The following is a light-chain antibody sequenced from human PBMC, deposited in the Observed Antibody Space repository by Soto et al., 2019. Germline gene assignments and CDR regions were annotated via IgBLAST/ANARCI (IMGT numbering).Light chain of an antibody. CDR3: QQYNSYWT. V-gene: IGKV1-5*03. J-gene: IGKJ1*01. CDR2: KAS. Sequence: DIQMTQSPSTLSASVGDRVTITCRASQTVNSWLAWYQQKPGKAPNLLILKASSLASGVPSRFSCSGFGTEFTLTISSLQPDDLVTYYCQQYNSYWTFGQGTKVEIK. CDR1: QTVNSW.